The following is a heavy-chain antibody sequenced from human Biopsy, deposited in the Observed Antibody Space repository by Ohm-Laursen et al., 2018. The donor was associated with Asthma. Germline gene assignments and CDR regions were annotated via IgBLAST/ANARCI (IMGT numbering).Heavy chain of an antibody. V-gene: IGHV3-30*03. CDR1: GFTFRNFG. CDR3: ARGKTWGRSYYFDY. D-gene: IGHD6-6*01. J-gene: IGHJ4*02. CDR2: ISSDVRE. Sequence: SLRLSCTASGFTFRNFGMHWVRQAPGKGLEWVALISSDVREWYADSVKGRFTISRDNSKDTLYLQVNSLRGDDTAVYYCARGKTWGRSYYFDYWGQGTLATVSS.